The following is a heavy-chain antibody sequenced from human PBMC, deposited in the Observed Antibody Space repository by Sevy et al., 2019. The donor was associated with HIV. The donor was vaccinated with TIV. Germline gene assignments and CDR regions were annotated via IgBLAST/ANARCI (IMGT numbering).Heavy chain of an antibody. D-gene: IGHD2-2*01. V-gene: IGHV4-61*01. J-gene: IGHJ4*02. CDR1: GGSVSSGSYY. Sequence: SETLSLTCTVSGGSVSSGSYYWSWIRQPPGKGLEWIGYIYYSGSTNYNPSLKSRVTISVDTSKNQFPLKLSSVTAADTAVYYCARGMGDCSSTSCYPFSAYWGQGTLVTVSS. CDR2: IYYSGST. CDR3: ARGMGDCSSTSCYPFSAY.